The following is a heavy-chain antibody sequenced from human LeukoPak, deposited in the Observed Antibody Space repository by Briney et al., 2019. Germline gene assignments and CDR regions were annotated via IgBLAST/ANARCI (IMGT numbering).Heavy chain of an antibody. Sequence: PSETLSLTCTVSGGSISSYYWSWIRQPAGKGLEWIGRIYTSGSTNYNPSLKSRVTISVDTSKNQFSLKLSSVTAADTAVYYCARPSSRYDYYGMDVWGQGTTVTVSS. CDR2: IYTSGST. CDR1: GGSISSYY. CDR3: ARPSSRYDYYGMDV. V-gene: IGHV4-4*07. J-gene: IGHJ6*02.